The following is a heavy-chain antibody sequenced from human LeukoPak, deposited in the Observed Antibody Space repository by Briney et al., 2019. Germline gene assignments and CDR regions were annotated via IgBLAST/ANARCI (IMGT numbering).Heavy chain of an antibody. J-gene: IGHJ3*01. CDR1: GGSITRGGNH. CDR3: ARVARDVRAFDL. CDR2: MYHSGTS. Sequence: SETLSLTCNVSGGSITRGGNHWSWIRQHPGKGLEWIGYMYHSGTSYYNPSLQNRVIISVDTSQNQISLNLRSVTAADTAVYFCARVARDVRAFDLWGQGTLVTVSS. D-gene: IGHD5-24*01. V-gene: IGHV4-31*03.